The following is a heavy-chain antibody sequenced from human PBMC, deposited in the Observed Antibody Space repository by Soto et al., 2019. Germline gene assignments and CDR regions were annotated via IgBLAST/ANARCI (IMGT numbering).Heavy chain of an antibody. CDR3: ARGIAVADNGGYFDY. Sequence: TLSLTCTVSGGSISSGDYYWSWIRQPPGKGLEWIGYIYYSGSTYYNPSLKSRVTISVDTSKNQFSLKLSSVTAADTAVYYCARGIAVADNGGYFDYWGQGTLVTVSS. CDR1: GGSISSGDYY. J-gene: IGHJ4*02. D-gene: IGHD6-19*01. CDR2: IYYSGST. V-gene: IGHV4-30-4*01.